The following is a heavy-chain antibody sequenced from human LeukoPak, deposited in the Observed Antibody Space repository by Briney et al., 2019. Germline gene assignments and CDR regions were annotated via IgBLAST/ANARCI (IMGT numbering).Heavy chain of an antibody. Sequence: ASVEVSCKASGYTFTSYDINWVRQATGQGLEWMGWMNPNSGNTGYAQKFQGRVTMTRNTSISTAYMELSSLRSEDTAVYYCARGLFLDDAFDIWGQGTMVTVSS. CDR1: GYTFTSYD. V-gene: IGHV1-8*01. CDR3: ARGLFLDDAFDI. CDR2: MNPNSGNT. J-gene: IGHJ3*02.